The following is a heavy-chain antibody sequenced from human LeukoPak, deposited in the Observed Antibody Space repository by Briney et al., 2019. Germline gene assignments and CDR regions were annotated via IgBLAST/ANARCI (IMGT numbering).Heavy chain of an antibody. CDR1: GYSFTSYW. D-gene: IGHD2-2*02. J-gene: IGHJ6*02. CDR2: IYPGDSDT. V-gene: IGHV5-51*01. CDR3: AREGRYCSSTSCYNDGMDV. Sequence: GESLKISCKGSGYSFTSYWIGWARQMPGKGLEWMGIIYPGDSDTRYSPSFQGQVTISADKSISTAYLQWSSLKASDTAMYYCAREGRYCSSTSCYNDGMDVWGQGTTVTVSS.